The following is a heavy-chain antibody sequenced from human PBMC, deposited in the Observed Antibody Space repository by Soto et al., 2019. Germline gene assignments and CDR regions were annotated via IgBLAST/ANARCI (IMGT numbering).Heavy chain of an antibody. CDR3: AREILDYYDSSGPFDY. CDR1: GFTFSSYG. J-gene: IGHJ4*02. D-gene: IGHD3-22*01. CDR2: IWYDGSNK. Sequence: QVQLVESGGGVVQPGRSLRLSCAASGFTFSSYGMHWVRQAPGKGLEWVAVIWYDGSNKYYADSVKGRFTISRDNSKNTLYLQMNSLRAEDTAVYYCAREILDYYDSSGPFDYWGQGTLVTVSS. V-gene: IGHV3-33*01.